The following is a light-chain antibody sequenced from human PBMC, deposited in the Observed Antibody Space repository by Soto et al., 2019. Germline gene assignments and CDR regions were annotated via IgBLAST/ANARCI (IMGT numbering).Light chain of an antibody. V-gene: IGKV3-11*01. CDR1: QSVRTY. J-gene: IGKJ5*01. Sequence: EIVRTQSPVTLSLSPGERATVACRSSQSVRTYLAWYQVKPGQAPRLLIYDASRRASGVPARFSGSGSGTDFTLTISSLEPEDFALYYCQQRNTWPPITFGQGTRLEI. CDR2: DAS. CDR3: QQRNTWPPIT.